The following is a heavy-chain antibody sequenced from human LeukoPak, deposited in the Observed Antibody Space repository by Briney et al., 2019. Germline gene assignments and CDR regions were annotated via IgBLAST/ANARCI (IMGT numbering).Heavy chain of an antibody. D-gene: IGHD3-10*01. J-gene: IGHJ3*02. CDR1: GYTFTGYY. Sequence: GASVKVSXKASGYTFTGYYMHWVRQAPGQGLEWMGRINPNSGGTNYAQKFQGRVTMTRDTSISTAYMELSRLRSDDTAVYYSARKGISGAFDIWGQGTMVTVSS. CDR3: ARKGISGAFDI. CDR2: INPNSGGT. V-gene: IGHV1-2*06.